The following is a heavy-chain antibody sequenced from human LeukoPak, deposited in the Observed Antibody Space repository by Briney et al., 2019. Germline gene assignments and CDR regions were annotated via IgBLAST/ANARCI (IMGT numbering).Heavy chain of an antibody. CDR3: ARGRVVVPAAMGV. CDR2: ISAYNGNT. D-gene: IGHD2-2*01. J-gene: IGHJ6*02. V-gene: IGHV1-18*01. Sequence: ASVKVSCKASGYTFTSYDINWVRQATGQGLEWMGWISAYNGNTNYAQKLQGRVTMTTDTSTSTAYMELRSLRSDDTAVYYCARGRVVVPAAMGVWGQGTTVTVSS. CDR1: GYTFTSYD.